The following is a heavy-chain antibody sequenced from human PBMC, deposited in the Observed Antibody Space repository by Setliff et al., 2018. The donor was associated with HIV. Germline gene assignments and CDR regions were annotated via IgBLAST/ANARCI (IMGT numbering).Heavy chain of an antibody. J-gene: IGHJ4*02. CDR1: GGSINNRYWY. Sequence: KPSETLSLTCTVSGGSINNRYWYWIRQPPGKALEWLARIDWDDDKYYSTSLKTRLTISKDTSKNQVVLKMTNMDPVDTATYYCVRMISYSPYFDYWGQGTLVTVS. D-gene: IGHD1-26*01. V-gene: IGHV2-70*11. CDR3: VRMISYSPYFDY. CDR2: IDWDDDK.